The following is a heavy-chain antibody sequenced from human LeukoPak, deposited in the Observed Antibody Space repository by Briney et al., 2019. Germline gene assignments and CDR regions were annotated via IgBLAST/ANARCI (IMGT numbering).Heavy chain of an antibody. J-gene: IGHJ4*02. Sequence: GGSVKVSCKASGYTFTSYAMHWVRQAPGQRLEWMGWINAGNGNTKYSQKFQGRVTITRDTSASTAYMELSSLRSEDTAVYYCARGSIAARGYFDYWGQGTLVTVSS. D-gene: IGHD6-6*01. CDR3: ARGSIAARGYFDY. CDR1: GYTFTSYA. CDR2: INAGNGNT. V-gene: IGHV1-3*01.